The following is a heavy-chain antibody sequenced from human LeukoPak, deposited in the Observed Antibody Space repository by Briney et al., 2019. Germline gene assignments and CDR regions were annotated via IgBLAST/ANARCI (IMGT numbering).Heavy chain of an antibody. D-gene: IGHD2-21*02. V-gene: IGHV4-34*01. CDR1: GGSFSGYY. CDR2: INHSGST. J-gene: IGHJ1*01. CDR3: ASRRDYCGGDCYTYEENQQKYFQH. Sequence: SETLSLTCAVYGGSFSGYYWSWIRQPTGKGLEWIGEINHSGSTNYNPSLKSRVTISVDTSKNQFSLKLSSVTAADTAVYYCASRRDYCGGDCYTYEENQQKYFQHWGQGTLVTVSS.